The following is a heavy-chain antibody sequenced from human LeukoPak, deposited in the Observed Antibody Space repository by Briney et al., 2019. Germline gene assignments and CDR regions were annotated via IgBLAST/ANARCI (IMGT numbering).Heavy chain of an antibody. CDR2: LNLDGSRK. Sequence: HPGGSLRLSCAASGFTFSSYWMTWVRQAPGKGLEWVANLNLDGSRKFYVDSVKGRFTISRDNAKNSLYLQMHSLRAEDTALYYCARDAYDDSSESWGQGTLVTVSS. J-gene: IGHJ5*02. CDR3: ARDAYDDSSES. CDR1: GFTFSSYW. D-gene: IGHD3-3*01. V-gene: IGHV3-7*01.